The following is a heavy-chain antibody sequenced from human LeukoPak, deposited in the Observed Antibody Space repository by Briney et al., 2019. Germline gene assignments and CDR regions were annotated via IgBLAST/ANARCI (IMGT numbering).Heavy chain of an antibody. CDR2: IYYSGIT. CDR1: GGSISTYY. J-gene: IGHJ4*02. Sequence: PSETLSLTCTVSGGSISTYYWSWMRQPPGRGLEWIGYIYYSGITYYNPSLKSRVTISVDTSKNQFSLNLSSVTAADTAVYYCARDGDCSSDSCYFDYWGQGILVTVSS. CDR3: ARDGDCSSDSCYFDY. V-gene: IGHV4-59*12. D-gene: IGHD2-2*01.